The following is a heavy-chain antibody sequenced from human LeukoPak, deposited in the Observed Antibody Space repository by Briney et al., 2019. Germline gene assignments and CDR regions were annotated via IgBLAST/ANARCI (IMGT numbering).Heavy chain of an antibody. Sequence: GGSLRLSCAAPGFTFSNYAMSWVRQAPGEGLERVSTISWSGGSTNYADAVKGRFTISRDNSKTTLYLQMNSLRAEDTAVYYCAREFMSPYYYAGSGYVDSNRGAFDIWGQGTMVTVSS. CDR3: AREFMSPYYYAGSGYVDSNRGAFDI. CDR2: ISWSGGST. V-gene: IGHV3-23*01. D-gene: IGHD3-22*01. J-gene: IGHJ3*02. CDR1: GFTFSNYA.